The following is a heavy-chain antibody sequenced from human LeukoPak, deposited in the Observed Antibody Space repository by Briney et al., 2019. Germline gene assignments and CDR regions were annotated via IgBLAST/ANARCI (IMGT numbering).Heavy chain of an antibody. CDR2: ISGSGTI. CDR1: GGSVNSY. D-gene: IGHD3-10*01. Sequence: PSETLSLTCTVSGGSVNSYWNWIRQPAGKGLEWIGRISGSGTITYNPALQSRLSISIDTSKNQFSLKLMPVTAADTAVYYCARDSGTTGEVKFDPWGQGTLVTVSS. V-gene: IGHV4-4*07. CDR3: ARDSGTTGEVKFDP. J-gene: IGHJ5*02.